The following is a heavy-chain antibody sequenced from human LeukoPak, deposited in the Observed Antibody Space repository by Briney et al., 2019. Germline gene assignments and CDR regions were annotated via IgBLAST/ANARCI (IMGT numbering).Heavy chain of an antibody. CDR3: ARGDYYGMDV. V-gene: IGHV1-2*02. J-gene: IGHJ6*02. CDR1: GYTFTGYY. Sequence: ASVKVSCKASGYTFTGYYMHWVRQAPGQGLEWMGWINPNSGGTNYAQKFQGRVTMTRDTSISTAYMELSRLRSDNTAVANCARGDYYGMDVWGQGTTVTVSS. CDR2: INPNSGGT.